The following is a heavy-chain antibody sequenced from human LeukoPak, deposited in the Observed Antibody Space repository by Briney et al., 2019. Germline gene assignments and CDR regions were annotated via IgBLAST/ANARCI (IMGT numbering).Heavy chain of an antibody. CDR1: GGSVTRMSYF. Sequence: SETPSLTCTVSGGSVTRMSYFWGWIRQPPGMGLEWIGTIYDSGNTYYNPSFKSRVTISVDTSKNQFSLRLSSVIAADTAFYYCVSGSYRDFDCWGQGTLVTVSS. J-gene: IGHJ4*02. CDR2: IYDSGNT. CDR3: VSGSYRDFDC. D-gene: IGHD3-10*01. V-gene: IGHV4-39*01.